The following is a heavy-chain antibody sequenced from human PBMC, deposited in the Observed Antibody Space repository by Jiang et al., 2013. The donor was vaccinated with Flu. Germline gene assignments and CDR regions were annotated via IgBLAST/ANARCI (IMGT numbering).Heavy chain of an antibody. D-gene: IGHD1-26*01. CDR2: FIPIFGTT. CDR1: GGTFSSHV. V-gene: IGHV1-69*01. J-gene: IGHJ2*01. CDR3: ARDSSSEAYPLLLYYFDL. Sequence: SGAEVKKPGSSVKVSCKASGGTFSSHVISWVRQAPGQGLEWMGGFIPIFGTTNYAQKFEGRLTISADASTSTAYMELSSLKSEDTAVYYCARDSSSEAYPLLLYYFDLWGRGTLVTVSS.